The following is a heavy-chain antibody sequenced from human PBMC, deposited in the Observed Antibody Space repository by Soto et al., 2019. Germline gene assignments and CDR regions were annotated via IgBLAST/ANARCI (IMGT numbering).Heavy chain of an antibody. CDR3: VSAGGIDSPIDY. CDR2: IIPIFGTA. CDR1: GGTFSSYA. J-gene: IGHJ4*02. V-gene: IGHV1-69*06. D-gene: IGHD3-16*01. Sequence: QVQLVQSGAEVKKPGSSVKVSCKASGGTFSSYAISWVRQAPGQGLEWMGGIIPIFGTANYAQKFQGRVTITADKSASTAYMELSSRRFEDTAVYYFVSAGGIDSPIDYWGQGTLVTVSS.